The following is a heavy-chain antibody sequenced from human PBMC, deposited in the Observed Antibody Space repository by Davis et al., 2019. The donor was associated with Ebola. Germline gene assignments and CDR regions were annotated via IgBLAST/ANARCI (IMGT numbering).Heavy chain of an antibody. Sequence: MPSETLSLTCTVYGGSFNTYFWSWIRQPPGKGLQWIGEINHRGITNYNPSLKSRLTISVDTSKNQFSLNLRSVTAADTAVYYCARGTDTADRYFDLWGRGTLVTVSS. J-gene: IGHJ2*01. CDR3: ARGTDTADRYFDL. CDR1: GGSFNTYF. D-gene: IGHD2-21*02. CDR2: INHRGIT. V-gene: IGHV4-34*01.